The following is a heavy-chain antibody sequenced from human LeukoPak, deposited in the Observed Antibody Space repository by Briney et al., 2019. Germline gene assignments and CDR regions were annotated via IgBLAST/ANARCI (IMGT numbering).Heavy chain of an antibody. V-gene: IGHV3-30-3*01. CDR3: ARDDYRGY. CDR1: GFIFGNHW. Sequence: GGSLRLSCAGSGFIFGNHWMNWVRQAPGKGLEWVAVISYDGSNKYYADSVKGRFTISRDNSKNTLYLQMNSLRAEDTAVYYCARDDYRGYWGQGTLVTVSS. CDR2: ISYDGSNK. D-gene: IGHD4-11*01. J-gene: IGHJ4*02.